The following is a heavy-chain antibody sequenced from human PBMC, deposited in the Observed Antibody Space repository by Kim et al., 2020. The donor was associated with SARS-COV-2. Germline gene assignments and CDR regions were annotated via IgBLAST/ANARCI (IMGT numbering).Heavy chain of an antibody. CDR3: AKYGDFPGLGTWYFDL. CDR2: IYYSGST. J-gene: IGHJ2*01. D-gene: IGHD4-17*01. Sequence: SETLSLTCTVSGGSISSGGYYWSWIRQHPGKGLEWIGYIYYSGSTYYNPSLKSRVTISVDTSKNQFSLKLSSVTAADTAVYYCAKYGDFPGLGTWYFDLWGRGTLVTVSS. CDR1: GGSISSGGYY. V-gene: IGHV4-31*03.